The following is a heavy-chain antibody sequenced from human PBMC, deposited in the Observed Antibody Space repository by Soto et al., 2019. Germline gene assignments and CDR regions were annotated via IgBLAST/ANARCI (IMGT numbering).Heavy chain of an antibody. CDR3: ARGLNFWSGYYSYYYYYMDV. Sequence: PSETLSLTCAVYGGSFSGYYWSWIRQPPGKGLEWIGEINHSGSTNYNPSLKSRVTISVDTSKNQFSLKLSSVTAADTAVYYCARGLNFWSGYYSYYYYYMDVWGKGTTVTVSS. J-gene: IGHJ6*03. CDR1: GGSFSGYY. V-gene: IGHV4-34*01. CDR2: INHSGST. D-gene: IGHD3-3*01.